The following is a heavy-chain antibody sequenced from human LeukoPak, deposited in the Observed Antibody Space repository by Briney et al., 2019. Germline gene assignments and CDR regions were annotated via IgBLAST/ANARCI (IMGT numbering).Heavy chain of an antibody. V-gene: IGHV4-39*01. CDR1: GGSIRSSSYY. Sequence: SETLSLTCTVSGGSIRSSSYYWGWIRQPPGKGLEWIGSIYYSGSTYYNPSLKSRVTISVDTSKNQFSLKLSSVTAADTAVYYCAGDLRGPYFDYWGQGTLVTVSS. D-gene: IGHD4-17*01. CDR3: AGDLRGPYFDY. J-gene: IGHJ4*02. CDR2: IYYSGST.